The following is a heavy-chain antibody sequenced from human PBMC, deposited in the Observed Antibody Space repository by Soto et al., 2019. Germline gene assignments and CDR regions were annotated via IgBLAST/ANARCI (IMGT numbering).Heavy chain of an antibody. Sequence: ASVKVSCKASGYTFTSYGIHWVRQAPGQRLEWMGWINAANGDTEYPPKFQGRVTITRDTSASTAYMELSSLRSEDTAVYYCATSSDTGYIFDFWGQGTLVTVSS. CDR3: ATSSDTGYIFDF. V-gene: IGHV1-3*01. J-gene: IGHJ4*02. D-gene: IGHD3-9*01. CDR1: GYTFTSYG. CDR2: INAANGDT.